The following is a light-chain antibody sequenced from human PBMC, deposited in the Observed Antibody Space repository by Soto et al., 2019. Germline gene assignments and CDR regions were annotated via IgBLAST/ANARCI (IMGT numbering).Light chain of an antibody. J-gene: IGKJ1*01. Sequence: DIQMTQSPSTLSASVGDRVTITCRASQSISDWLAWYQQKPGKAPKLLIFDVSNLESGVPSRYSGSGSGTEFTLTISSLQPDDFATYYCQQYNSFPWTFGQGTKVDIK. V-gene: IGKV1-5*01. CDR2: DVS. CDR1: QSISDW. CDR3: QQYNSFPWT.